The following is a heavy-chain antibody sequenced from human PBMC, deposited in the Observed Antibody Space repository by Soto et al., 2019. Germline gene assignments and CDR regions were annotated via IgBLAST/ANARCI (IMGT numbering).Heavy chain of an antibody. CDR3: AKVIVKNWFVS. CDR2: ISGSGGSR. D-gene: IGHD2-15*01. J-gene: IGHJ5*01. Sequence: GGSLRLSCAASGFTFSSYAMSWVRQAPGRGLEWVSLISGSGGSRYYADSVKGRFTISRDNSKNPLYLQMNSLRDDDTAVYYCAKVIVKNWFVSWGQGTLFTVSS. V-gene: IGHV3-23*01. CDR1: GFTFSSYA.